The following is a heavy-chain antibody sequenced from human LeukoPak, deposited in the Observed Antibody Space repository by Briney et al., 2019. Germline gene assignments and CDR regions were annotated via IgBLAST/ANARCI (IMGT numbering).Heavy chain of an antibody. V-gene: IGHV1-2*02. D-gene: IGHD6-13*01. Sequence: ASVKVSCKASGYTFTAYYMHWVRQAPGQGLEWMGWLNPNSGGTNRAQKFQGRVTMTRDTSISTVYMELSRLRSDDTAVYYCARGEVAAAGSYYYYGMDVWGQGTTVTVSS. CDR2: LNPNSGGT. CDR1: GYTFTAYY. CDR3: ARGEVAAAGSYYYYGMDV. J-gene: IGHJ6*02.